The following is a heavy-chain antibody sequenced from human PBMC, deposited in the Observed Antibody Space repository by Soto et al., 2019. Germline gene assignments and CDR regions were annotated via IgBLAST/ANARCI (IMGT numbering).Heavy chain of an antibody. Sequence: TLSLTCTVSGGSISSGDYYWSWIRQPPGKGLVWIGSIYYSGSTYYNPSLRSRVTISVDTSKNQFSLKLSSVTAADTAVFYCARHYSSGSRNWFDPWGQGTLATVSS. V-gene: IGHV4-39*01. J-gene: IGHJ5*02. D-gene: IGHD6-19*01. CDR2: IYYSGST. CDR1: GGSISSGDYY. CDR3: ARHYSSGSRNWFDP.